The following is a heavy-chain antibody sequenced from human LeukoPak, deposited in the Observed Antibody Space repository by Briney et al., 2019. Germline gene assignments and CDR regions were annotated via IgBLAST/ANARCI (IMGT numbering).Heavy chain of an antibody. CDR3: ARDTRSQGYMDV. V-gene: IGHV1-18*01. J-gene: IGHJ6*03. Sequence: ASVKVSCKASGYTFTSYGISWVRQAPGQGLEWMGWISAYNGNTNYAQKLRVRVTMTTDTSTSTAYMELRSLRSDDTAVYYCARDTRSQGYMDVWGKGTTVTVSS. CDR2: ISAYNGNT. CDR1: GYTFTSYG.